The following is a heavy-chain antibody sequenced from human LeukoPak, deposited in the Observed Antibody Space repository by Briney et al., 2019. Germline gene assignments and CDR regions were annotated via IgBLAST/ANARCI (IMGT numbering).Heavy chain of an antibody. V-gene: IGHV3-23*01. D-gene: IGHD2-21*02. J-gene: IGHJ4*02. CDR3: AKGCGGNCRSDDY. CDR1: GFTFSTYG. CDR2: ISGRGDST. Sequence: GGSLRLSCAASGFTFSTYGMSWVRQAPGKGLEWVSTISGRGDSTYYADSVKGRFTISRDNSKHTLYLQMNSLRAEDTAVYYCAKGCGGNCRSDDYWGQGTLVIVSS.